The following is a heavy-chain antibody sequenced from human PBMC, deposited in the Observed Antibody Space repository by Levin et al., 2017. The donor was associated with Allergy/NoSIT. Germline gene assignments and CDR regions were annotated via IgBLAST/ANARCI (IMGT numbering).Heavy chain of an antibody. CDR2: IYYSGST. Sequence: SQTLSLTCTVSGGSISSYYWSWIRQPPGKGLEWIGYIYYSGSTNYNPSLKSRVTISVDTSKNQFSLKLSSVTAADTAVYYCARGPLVDAFDIWGQGTMVTVSS. CDR3: ARGPLVDAFDI. J-gene: IGHJ3*02. D-gene: IGHD2-8*02. V-gene: IGHV4-59*01. CDR1: GGSISSYY.